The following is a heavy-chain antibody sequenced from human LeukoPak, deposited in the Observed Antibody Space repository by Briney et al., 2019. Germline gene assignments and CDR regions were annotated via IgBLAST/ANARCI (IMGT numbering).Heavy chain of an antibody. J-gene: IGHJ5*02. D-gene: IGHD6-19*01. V-gene: IGHV5-51*01. CDR2: IYPGDSET. CDR3: ARHRAIAVAGIWEDPSTQKGFDP. Sequence: GESLKISCKASGYSFTNYWIGWVRQMPGKGLEWMGIIYPGDSETRYSPSFQGQVTISADKSITTAYLQWSSLKASDTAMYYCARHRAIAVAGIWEDPSTQKGFDPWGQGTLVTVSS. CDR1: GYSFTNYW.